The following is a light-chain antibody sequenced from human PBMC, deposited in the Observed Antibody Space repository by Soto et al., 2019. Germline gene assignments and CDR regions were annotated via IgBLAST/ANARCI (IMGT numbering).Light chain of an antibody. Sequence: DIQMTQSPSSLSASVGDRVTITCQASQDITNYLNWYQQKPGKPPKLLINDAYNLETGVPSRFSGSGSGTHFTFTINSLQPEDCATYYCQQYDDLPITFGQGTRLDIK. J-gene: IGKJ5*01. CDR2: DAY. CDR1: QDITNY. V-gene: IGKV1-33*01. CDR3: QQYDDLPIT.